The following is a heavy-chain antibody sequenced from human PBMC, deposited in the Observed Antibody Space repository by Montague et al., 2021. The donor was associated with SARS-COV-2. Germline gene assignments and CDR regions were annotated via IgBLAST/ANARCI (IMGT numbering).Heavy chain of an antibody. J-gene: IGHJ5*02. V-gene: IGHV4-59*01. CDR3: ARDGSSSWYSNWFDP. CDR1: GGSISSYY. CDR2: IYYSGST. Sequence: SETLSLTCTVSGGSISSYYWSWIRQPPGKGLEWIGYIYYSGSTNYNPSLKSRVTISVDTSKSEFSLKLSSVTAADTAVYYCARDGSSSWYSNWFDPWGQGTLVTVSS. D-gene: IGHD6-13*01.